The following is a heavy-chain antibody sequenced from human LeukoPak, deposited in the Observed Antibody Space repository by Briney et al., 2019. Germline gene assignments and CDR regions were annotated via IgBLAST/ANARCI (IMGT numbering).Heavy chain of an antibody. D-gene: IGHD5-12*01. CDR1: GFSFSSYS. V-gene: IGHV3-48*01. CDR2: ISSSSSAI. CDR3: ARWRTVATKYYYYYMDV. J-gene: IGHJ6*03. Sequence: PGGSLRLSCAAYGFSFSSYSMNWVRQAPGKGLEWVSYISSSSSAIYYAASVKGRFTISRDNAKNSLYLQMNSLRAEDTAVYYCARWRTVATKYYYYYMDVWGKGTTVTVSS.